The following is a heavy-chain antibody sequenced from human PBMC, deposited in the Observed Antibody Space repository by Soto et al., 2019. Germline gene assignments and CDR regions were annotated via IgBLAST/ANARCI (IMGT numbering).Heavy chain of an antibody. J-gene: IGHJ6*03. Sequence: SETLSLTCTVSGGSISSSSYYWGWIRQPPGKGLEWIGSIYYSGSTSYNPSLKSRVTISVDTSKNHFSLKLSSVTAAATAVYYCARHRGRYSRYYYYYYMDVWGKGTTVTVS. CDR1: GGSISSSSYY. CDR3: ARHRGRYSRYYYYYYMDV. D-gene: IGHD6-13*01. V-gene: IGHV4-39*01. CDR2: IYYSGST.